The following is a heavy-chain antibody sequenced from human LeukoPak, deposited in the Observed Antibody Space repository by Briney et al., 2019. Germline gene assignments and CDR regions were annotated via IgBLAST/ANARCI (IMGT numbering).Heavy chain of an antibody. CDR3: AGAGGFFSPFGY. CDR1: GGSISSGGYY. CDR2: IYYSGST. J-gene: IGHJ4*02. V-gene: IGHV4-31*03. D-gene: IGHD3-16*01. Sequence: PSQTLSLTCTVSGGSISSGGYYWSWIRQHPGDGLEWIGYIYYSGSTYYNPSLKSRVTISIDTSKNQFSLKLSSVTAADTAVYYCAGAGGFFSPFGYWGQGTLVTVSS.